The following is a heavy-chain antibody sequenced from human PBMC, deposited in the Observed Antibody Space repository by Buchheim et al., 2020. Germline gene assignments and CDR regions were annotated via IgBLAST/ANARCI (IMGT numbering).Heavy chain of an antibody. D-gene: IGHD2-2*01. V-gene: IGHV3-23*01. CDR1: GFTFGTYA. J-gene: IGHJ4*02. CDR2: IVGGGSGI. CDR3: AKDRTPDGRYELDY. Sequence: EVQLLESGGGLAQPGGSLRLSCAASGFTFGTYAMNWVRQAPGKGLEWLSVIVGGGSGIHYADAVKGRFTISRDYSKHILYLQMNSLRGEDTAIYYCAKDRTPDGRYELDYWGRGIL.